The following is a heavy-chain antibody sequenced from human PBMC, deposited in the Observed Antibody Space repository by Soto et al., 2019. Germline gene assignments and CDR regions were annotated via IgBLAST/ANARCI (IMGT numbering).Heavy chain of an antibody. CDR2: TYYRSKWYN. J-gene: IGHJ5*02. V-gene: IGHV6-1*01. CDR3: ARDVANWFDP. CDR1: GDSVSSNSAA. Sequence: SQTLSLTCAISGDSVSSNSAAWDLIRQSPSRGLEWLGRTYYRSKWYNDFAMSVKSRITINPDTSKNQFSLQLNSVTPEDTAVYYCARDVANWFDPWGQGTQVTVSS.